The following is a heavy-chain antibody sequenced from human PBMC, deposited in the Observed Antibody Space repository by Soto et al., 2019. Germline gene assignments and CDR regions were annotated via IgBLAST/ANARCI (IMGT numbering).Heavy chain of an antibody. J-gene: IGHJ6*02. Sequence: GGSLRLSCAASGFTFSSYAMHWVRQAPGKGLEWVAVISYDGSNKYYADSVEGRFTISRDNSKNTLYLQMNSLRAEDTAVYYCAKVKKADPYYYYGMDVWGQGTTVTVSS. CDR1: GFTFSSYA. V-gene: IGHV3-30-3*01. CDR2: ISYDGSNK. CDR3: AKVKKADPYYYYGMDV. D-gene: IGHD2-15*01.